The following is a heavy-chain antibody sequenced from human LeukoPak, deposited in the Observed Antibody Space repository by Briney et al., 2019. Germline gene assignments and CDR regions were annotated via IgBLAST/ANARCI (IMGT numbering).Heavy chain of an antibody. V-gene: IGHV3-21*01. Sequence: GGSLRLSCAASGFTFSSYSMNWVRQAPGKGLEWVSSISSSSSYIYYADSVKGRFTISRDNAKNSLYLQMNSLRAEDTAVYYCARDPYDSSGHYGMDVWGQGTTVTVSS. CDR3: ARDPYDSSGHYGMDV. D-gene: IGHD3-22*01. CDR2: ISSSSSYI. CDR1: GFTFSSYS. J-gene: IGHJ6*02.